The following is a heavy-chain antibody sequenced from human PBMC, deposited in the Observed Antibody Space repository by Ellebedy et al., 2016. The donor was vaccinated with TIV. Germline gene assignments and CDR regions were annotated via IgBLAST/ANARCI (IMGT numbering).Heavy chain of an antibody. D-gene: IGHD3-10*01. CDR1: GFSFGSYE. Sequence: GESLKISCAASGFSFGSYEMNSVRQAPGKGLEWPSYISTSGSTIYYADSVKGRLTISRDNTENSLSLQMNRLRAEDTAVYYCARERWFGEVFPYYYGMDVWGQGTTVTVSS. CDR2: ISTSGSTI. V-gene: IGHV3-48*03. CDR3: ARERWFGEVFPYYYGMDV. J-gene: IGHJ6*02.